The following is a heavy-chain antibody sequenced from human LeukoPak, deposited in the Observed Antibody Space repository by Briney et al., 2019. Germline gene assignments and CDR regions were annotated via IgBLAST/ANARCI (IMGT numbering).Heavy chain of an antibody. V-gene: IGHV4-34*01. CDR2: INHSGST. CDR3: ARGLGGGNSIYFDY. D-gene: IGHD4-23*01. Sequence: SETLSLTCSVSGGSLTGYYWNWIRQPPGKGLEWIGEINHSGSTNYNPSLKSRVTISIDTSKNQLSLKLTSVTAADTAVYYCARGLGGGNSIYFDYWGQGTLVTVSS. J-gene: IGHJ4*02. CDR1: GGSLTGYY.